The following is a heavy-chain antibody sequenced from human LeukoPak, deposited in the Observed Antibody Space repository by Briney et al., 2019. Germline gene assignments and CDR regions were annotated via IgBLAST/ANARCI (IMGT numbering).Heavy chain of an antibody. CDR1: GGSFSGYY. D-gene: IGHD2-15*01. Sequence: PSETLSLTCAVYGGSFSGYYWSWIRQPPGKGLECIGEINHSGSTNYNPSLKSRVTISVDTSKNQFSLKLSSVTAADTAVYYCAREVVVVAAPSYYYYGMDVWGQGTTVTVSS. J-gene: IGHJ6*02. CDR3: AREVVVVAAPSYYYYGMDV. CDR2: INHSGST. V-gene: IGHV4-34*01.